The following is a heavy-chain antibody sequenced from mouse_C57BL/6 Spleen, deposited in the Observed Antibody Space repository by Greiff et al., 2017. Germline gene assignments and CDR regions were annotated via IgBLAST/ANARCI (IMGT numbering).Heavy chain of an antibody. CDR2: ISGGGGNT. Sequence: DVKLAESGGGLVKPGGSLKLSCAASGFTFSSYTMSWVRQTPEKRLEWVATISGGGGNTYYPDSVKGRFTISRDNAKNTLYLQMSSLRSEDTALYYCARHGDSNPFAYWGQGTLVTVSA. CDR3: ARHGDSNPFAY. D-gene: IGHD2-5*01. CDR1: GFTFSSYT. J-gene: IGHJ3*01. V-gene: IGHV5-9*01.